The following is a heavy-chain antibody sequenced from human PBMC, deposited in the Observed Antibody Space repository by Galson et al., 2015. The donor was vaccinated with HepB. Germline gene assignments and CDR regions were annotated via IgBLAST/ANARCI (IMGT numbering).Heavy chain of an antibody. Sequence: SLRLSCAASGFTVSSNYMSWVRQAPGKGLEWVSVIYSGGSTYYADSVKGRFTISRDNSKNTLYLQMNTLRAEDTAVYYRARDQSERCSGGSCYSPDYYYYMDVWGKGTTVTVSS. CDR2: IYSGGST. V-gene: IGHV3-53*01. D-gene: IGHD2-15*01. CDR3: ARDQSERCSGGSCYSPDYYYYMDV. J-gene: IGHJ6*03. CDR1: GFTVSSNY.